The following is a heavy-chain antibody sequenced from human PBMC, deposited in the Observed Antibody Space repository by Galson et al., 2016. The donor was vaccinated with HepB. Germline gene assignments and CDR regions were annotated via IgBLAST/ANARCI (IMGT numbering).Heavy chain of an antibody. CDR1: GGSISSSNW. Sequence: SETLSLTCTVSGGSISSSNWWTWVRQPPGKGLEWIGEIYHSGSTHYNPSLKSRVTISVDKSKNQFSLNLSSVTAADTAVYFCACATYCGGDCYSLDYWGLGTLVAVSS. V-gene: IGHV4-4*02. D-gene: IGHD2-21*02. CDR3: ACATYCGGDCYSLDY. CDR2: IYHSGST. J-gene: IGHJ4*02.